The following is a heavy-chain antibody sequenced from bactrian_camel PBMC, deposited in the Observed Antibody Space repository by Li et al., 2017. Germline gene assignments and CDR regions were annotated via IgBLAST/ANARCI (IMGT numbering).Heavy chain of an antibody. D-gene: IGHD2*01. V-gene: IGHV3-3*01. J-gene: IGHJ4*01. CDR3: AADLGWCGSRPLQREFRN. CDR2: IYFRWGNT. CDR1: GNTFSYGC. Sequence: HVQLVESGGGSVQAGGSLRLSCVISGNTFSYGCMGWFRQAPGKEREGVARIYFRWGNTAVADFVEGRFTISHVNANNTLHLQMNALKPEDTAVYYCAADLGWCGSRPLQREFRNWGQGTQVTVS.